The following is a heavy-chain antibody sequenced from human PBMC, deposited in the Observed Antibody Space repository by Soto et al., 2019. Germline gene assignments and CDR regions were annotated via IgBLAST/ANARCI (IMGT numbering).Heavy chain of an antibody. J-gene: IGHJ6*02. CDR3: ARGSGMDV. Sequence: PSQTLSLTCAISGASVSTNSAAWNWIRQSPSRGLEWLGRTYYRSKWHNDYAVSVQSRIPINTDTSKDQFSLLLNSVTPEDTAVYDCARGSGMDVWGQGTGVTVSS. CDR2: TYYRSKWHN. V-gene: IGHV6-1*01. CDR1: GASVSTNSAA.